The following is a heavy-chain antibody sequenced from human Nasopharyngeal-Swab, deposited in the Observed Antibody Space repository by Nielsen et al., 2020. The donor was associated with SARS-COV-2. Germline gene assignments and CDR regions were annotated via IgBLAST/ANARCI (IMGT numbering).Heavy chain of an antibody. CDR3: ARSWVPSHYYDSPYFDY. J-gene: IGHJ4*02. D-gene: IGHD3-22*01. CDR1: GYTFTSYS. V-gene: IGHV1-18*01. Sequence: ASVKVFCKASGYTFTSYSMNWVRQAPGQGLEWMGWISAYNGNTNYAQKLQGRVTMTTDTSTSTAYMELRSLRSDDTAVYYCARSWVPSHYYDSPYFDYWGQGTLVTVSS. CDR2: ISAYNGNT.